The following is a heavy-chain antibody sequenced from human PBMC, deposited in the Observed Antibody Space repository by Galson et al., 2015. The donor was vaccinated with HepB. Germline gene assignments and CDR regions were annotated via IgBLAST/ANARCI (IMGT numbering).Heavy chain of an antibody. Sequence: SLRLSCAASGFTVSSNYMSWVRQAPGKGLEWVSVLYTGLSTYYSDSVKGRFIISRDNSKNTLCLQMNSLRVEDTAVYYCARDLALYNSAATGYWGRGTLVTVSS. CDR2: LYTGLST. J-gene: IGHJ4*02. V-gene: IGHV3-66*01. CDR3: ARDLALYNSAATGY. D-gene: IGHD1-1*01. CDR1: GFTVSSNY.